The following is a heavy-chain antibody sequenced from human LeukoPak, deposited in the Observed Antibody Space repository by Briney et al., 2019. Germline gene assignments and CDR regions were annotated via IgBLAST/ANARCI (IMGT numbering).Heavy chain of an antibody. J-gene: IGHJ3*02. CDR1: VFTFSSCA. D-gene: IGHD3-10*01. Sequence: GGSLGLSCAASVFTFSSCAMSWVRHAPGKGLEWVSAISGSGGSTYYAGSVKGRFTISRDNSKNTLYPQMNSLRAEDTAVYYCAKDAGGVAFDIWGQGTMVTVSS. V-gene: IGHV3-23*01. CDR3: AKDAGGVAFDI. CDR2: ISGSGGST.